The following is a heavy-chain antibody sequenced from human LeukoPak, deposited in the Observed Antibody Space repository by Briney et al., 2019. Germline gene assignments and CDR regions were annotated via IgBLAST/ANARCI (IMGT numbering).Heavy chain of an antibody. V-gene: IGHV5-51*01. CDR3: VRQEVAPDDLWSGDFNLKNGFDT. J-gene: IGHJ5*02. CDR1: EYNFTAYW. Sequence: PGDPLKISCKGLEYNFTAYWFAWLRQMPGKGLEWLGDIYPDVFDTSYSPSLQGRVVLSADKSTNTAYSHCTTLKASDTAMYYCVRQEVAPDDLWSGDFNLKNGFDTWGPGTLVTVSS. CDR2: IYPDVFDT. D-gene: IGHD3-3*01.